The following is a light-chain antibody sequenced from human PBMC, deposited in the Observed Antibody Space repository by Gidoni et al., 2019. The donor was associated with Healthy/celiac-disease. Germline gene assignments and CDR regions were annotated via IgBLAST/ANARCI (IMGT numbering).Light chain of an antibody. J-gene: IGKJ3*01. V-gene: IGKV1-5*03. Sequence: DIQMTQSLSTLSASVGDRVTITCRASQSISSWLAWYQQKPGKAPKLLIYKASSLESGVPSRFSGSGSGTEFTLTISSLQPDDFATYYCQQYNSYSSFTFXPXTKVDIK. CDR2: KAS. CDR3: QQYNSYSSFT. CDR1: QSISSW.